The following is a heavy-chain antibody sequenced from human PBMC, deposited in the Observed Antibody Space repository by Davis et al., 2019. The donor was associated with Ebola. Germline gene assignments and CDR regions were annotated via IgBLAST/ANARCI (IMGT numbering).Heavy chain of an antibody. J-gene: IGHJ4*02. CDR3: AREEYSSGWVDY. CDR2: IYYSGST. CDR1: GGSISSYY. V-gene: IGHV4-59*01. Sequence: PSETLSLTCTVSGGSISSYYWSWIRQPPGKGLEWIGYIYYSGSTNYNPSLKSRVTISVDTSKNQFSLKLSSVTAADTAVYYCAREEYSSGWVDYWSQGTLVTVSS. D-gene: IGHD6-19*01.